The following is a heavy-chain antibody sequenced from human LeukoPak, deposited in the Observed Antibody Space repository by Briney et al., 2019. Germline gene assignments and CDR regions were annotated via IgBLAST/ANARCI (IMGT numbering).Heavy chain of an antibody. CDR3: ARAEGYCSSTSCYSWFDP. D-gene: IGHD2-2*02. Sequence: SVKVSCKASGGTFSSYAISWVRQAPGQGLEWMGGIIPIFGTANYAQKFQGRVTITADESTSTAYMELSSLRSEDTAVYYCARAEGYCSSTSCYSWFDPWGQGTLVTVSS. CDR1: GGTFSSYA. J-gene: IGHJ5*02. V-gene: IGHV1-69*13. CDR2: IIPIFGTA.